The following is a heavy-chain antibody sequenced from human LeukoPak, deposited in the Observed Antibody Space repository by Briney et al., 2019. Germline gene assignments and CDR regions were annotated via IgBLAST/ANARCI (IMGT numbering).Heavy chain of an antibody. J-gene: IGHJ4*02. CDR3: AKEFDFWSGYLDY. Sequence: GGSLRLSCAASGFTFSIYATHWVRQAPGKGLEWVAVISYDGSNKYYADSVKGRFTISRDNSKNTLYLQMNSLRAEDTAVYYCAKEFDFWSGYLDYWGQGTLVTVSS. D-gene: IGHD3-3*01. CDR1: GFTFSIYA. CDR2: ISYDGSNK. V-gene: IGHV3-30-3*01.